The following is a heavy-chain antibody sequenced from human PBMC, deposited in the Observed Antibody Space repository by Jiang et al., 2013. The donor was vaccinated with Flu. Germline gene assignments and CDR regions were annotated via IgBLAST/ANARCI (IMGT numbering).Heavy chain of an antibody. CDR3: ASGGYCGGDCYSEYFQH. D-gene: IGHD2-21*01. J-gene: IGHJ1*01. Sequence: QSGSELKKPGASVKVSCKASGYTFTSYAMNWVRQAPGQGLEWMGWINTNTGNPTYAQGFTGRFVFSLETSVSTAYLQISSLKAEDTAVYYCASGGYCGGDCYSEYFQHWGQGTLVTVSS. V-gene: IGHV7-4-1*02. CDR2: INTNTGNP. CDR1: GYTFTSYA.